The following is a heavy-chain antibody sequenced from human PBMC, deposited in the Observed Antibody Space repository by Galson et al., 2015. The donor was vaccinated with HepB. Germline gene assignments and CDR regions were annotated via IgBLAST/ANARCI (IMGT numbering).Heavy chain of an antibody. Sequence: SLRLSCAASGFSFSTYSMNWVRQAPGKGLEWVSSIVGSGGYIYYADSVRGRFTISRDNAKNSLYLQMNSLRAEDTAVYYCTRVGKDSGSYFWFDPWGQGTLVTVSS. V-gene: IGHV3-21*01. D-gene: IGHD3-10*01. J-gene: IGHJ5*02. CDR1: GFSFSTYS. CDR3: TRVGKDSGSYFWFDP. CDR2: IVGSGGYI.